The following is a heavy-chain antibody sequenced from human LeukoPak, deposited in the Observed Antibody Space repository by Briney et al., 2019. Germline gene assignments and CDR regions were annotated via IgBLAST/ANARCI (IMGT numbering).Heavy chain of an antibody. V-gene: IGHV4-39*07. J-gene: IGHJ4*02. CDR1: GGSISSSSYY. CDR2: IYYSGST. Sequence: SETLSLTCTVSGGSISSSSYYWGWIRQPPGKGLEWIGSIYYSGSTYYNPSLKSRVTISVDTSKNQFSLKLSSVTAADTAVYYCARVGRIAVAGTGLDYWGQGTLVTVSS. CDR3: ARVGRIAVAGTGLDY. D-gene: IGHD6-19*01.